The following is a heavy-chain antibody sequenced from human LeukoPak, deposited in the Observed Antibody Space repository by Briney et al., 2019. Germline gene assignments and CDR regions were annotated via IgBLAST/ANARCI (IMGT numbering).Heavy chain of an antibody. Sequence: PSETLSLTCTVSGGSISGYYWSWLRQPPGRGLEYIGYIYFTRGTLYSPSPKSRVTISVDMSKNQFSLKLSPVTAADTAVYYCARHDDVPVIRRGFDYWGQGTLVTVSS. D-gene: IGHD2-21*02. CDR1: GGSISGYY. CDR3: ARHDDVPVIRRGFDY. V-gene: IGHV4-59*08. J-gene: IGHJ4*02. CDR2: IYFTRGT.